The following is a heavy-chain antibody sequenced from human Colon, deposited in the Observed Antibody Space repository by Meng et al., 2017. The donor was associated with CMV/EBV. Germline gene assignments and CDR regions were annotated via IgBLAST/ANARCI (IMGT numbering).Heavy chain of an antibody. CDR2: INHYSGDT. D-gene: IGHD3-3*01. J-gene: IGHJ4*02. Sequence: VRLMQSGAEMRASGASVKVSCKASGYTFTGYLIHWVRQAPGQGLEWMGWINHYSGDTIYAQKFEVGVTMTRDASITTAYLELSSLKSDDTAVYYCGTFGGDFDYWGQGTLVTVSS. CDR3: GTFGGDFDY. CDR1: GYTFTGYL. V-gene: IGHV1-2*02.